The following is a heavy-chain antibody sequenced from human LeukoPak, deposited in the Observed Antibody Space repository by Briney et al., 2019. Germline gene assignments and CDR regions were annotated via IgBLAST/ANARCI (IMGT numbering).Heavy chain of an antibody. J-gene: IGHJ5*02. CDR1: GCTFTSYG. Sequence: SVKVSCKASGCTFTSYGISWVRQAPGQGLEWMGRIIPILGIANYAQKFQGRVTITADKSTSTAYMELSSLRSEDTAVYYCASDPDYYDSSGYTFDPWGQGTLVTVSS. D-gene: IGHD3-22*01. V-gene: IGHV1-69*04. CDR2: IIPILGIA. CDR3: ASDPDYYDSSGYTFDP.